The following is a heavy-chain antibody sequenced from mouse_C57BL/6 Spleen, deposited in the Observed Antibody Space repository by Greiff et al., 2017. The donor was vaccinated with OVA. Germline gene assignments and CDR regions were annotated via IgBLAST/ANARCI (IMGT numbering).Heavy chain of an antibody. CDR1: GYTFTSYW. CDR2: IHPNSGST. J-gene: IGHJ1*03. Sequence: QVQLQQPGAELVKPGASVKLSCKASGYTFTSYWMHWVKQRPGQGLEWIGMIHPNSGSTNYNEKFKSKATLTVDKSSSTAYMHLSSVSSDGPAVYYCARVRDWYFDVWGTGPTVTVSS. V-gene: IGHV1-64*01. CDR3: ARVRDWYFDV.